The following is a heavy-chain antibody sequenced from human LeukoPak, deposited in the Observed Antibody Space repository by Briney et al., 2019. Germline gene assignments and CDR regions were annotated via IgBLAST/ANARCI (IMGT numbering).Heavy chain of an antibody. CDR3: AKSIPEWATALDY. CDR2: ISYDGSNK. D-gene: IGHD5-12*01. CDR1: GFTFSSYG. Sequence: PGRSLRLSCAASGFTFSSYGMHWVRQAPGKGLEWVAVISYDGSNKYYADSVKGRFTISRDNSKNALYLQMNSLRAEDTAVYYCAKSIPEWATALDYWGQGTLVTVSS. J-gene: IGHJ4*02. V-gene: IGHV3-30*18.